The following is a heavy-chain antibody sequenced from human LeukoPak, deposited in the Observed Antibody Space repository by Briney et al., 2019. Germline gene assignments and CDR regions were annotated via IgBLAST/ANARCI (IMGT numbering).Heavy chain of an antibody. CDR2: ISWNSGSI. J-gene: IGHJ4*02. CDR1: GFTFDGYD. V-gene: IGHV3-9*03. CDR3: AKDIRRWRRWGGFDY. Sequence: PGGSLRLSCAASGFTFDGYDMHWVRQAPGKGLEWVSGISWNSGSIGYADSVKGRFTISRDNAKNSLNLQMNSLRAEDMALYYCAKDIRRWRRWGGFDYWGQGTLVSVFS. D-gene: IGHD3-16*01.